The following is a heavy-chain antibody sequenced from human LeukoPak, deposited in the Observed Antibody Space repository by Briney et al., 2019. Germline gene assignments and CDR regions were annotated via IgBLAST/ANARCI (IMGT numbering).Heavy chain of an antibody. V-gene: IGHV1-46*01. CDR3: ARGPPAVLRFFCWFDP. D-gene: IGHD3-3*01. CDR1: GYTFTSHF. J-gene: IGHJ5*02. Sequence: GASVKVSCKASGYTFTSHFMHWVRQAPGQGLEWMGIINPRGGSTSYTQKFQGRVTMTRDTSTSTVYMELSSLRSEDTAVYYCARGPPAVLRFFCWFDPWGQGTLVTVSS. CDR2: INPRGGST.